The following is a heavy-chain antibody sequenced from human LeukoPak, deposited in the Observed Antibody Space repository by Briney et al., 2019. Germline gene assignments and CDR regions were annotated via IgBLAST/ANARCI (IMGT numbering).Heavy chain of an antibody. V-gene: IGHV1-18*01. CDR1: GYTFINYG. D-gene: IGHD5-12*01. CDR2: ISASNGNT. J-gene: IGHJ4*02. Sequence: ASVTVSCTASGYTFINYGVTWVRQAPGQGLEWMGWISASNGNTNYAQKLQGRVTMTTETSTSTAYMGLRSLRSDDTAVYYCARALSRGYSGYDYGLGYWGQGTLVTVSS. CDR3: ARALSRGYSGYDYGLGY.